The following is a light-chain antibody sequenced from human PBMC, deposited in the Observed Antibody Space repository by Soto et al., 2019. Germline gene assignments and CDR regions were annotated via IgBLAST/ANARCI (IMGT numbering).Light chain of an antibody. Sequence: DIQMTQSPSSLSASVGDRVTITCQASQDISEVLNWYQQRPGTAPKVLIYDASKLQTGVPSRFSGRGSGKDFTFTISSLQPDDSGTYYCQQFYDLPITFGQGTRLEI. V-gene: IGKV1-33*01. J-gene: IGKJ5*01. CDR2: DAS. CDR3: QQFYDLPIT. CDR1: QDISEV.